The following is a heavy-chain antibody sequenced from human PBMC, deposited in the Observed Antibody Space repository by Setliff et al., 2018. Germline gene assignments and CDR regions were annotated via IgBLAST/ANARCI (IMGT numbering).Heavy chain of an antibody. V-gene: IGHV3-7*01. CDR1: SFTLANYA. Sequence: PGGSLRLSCVASSFTLANYAVTWVRQAPGKGLEWLASINPDGSEKYYVDSVKGRFTISRDNAKNSLSLQMNSLRTEDTAVYYCFGAGTCSYWGQGTLVTVSS. D-gene: IGHD3-10*01. J-gene: IGHJ4*02. CDR3: FGAGTCSY. CDR2: INPDGSEK.